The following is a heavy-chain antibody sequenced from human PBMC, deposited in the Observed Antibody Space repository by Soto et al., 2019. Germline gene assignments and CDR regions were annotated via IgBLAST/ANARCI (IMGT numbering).Heavy chain of an antibody. V-gene: IGHV3-11*01. Sequence: PGGSLRLSCAASGFTFSDYYMSWIRQAPGKGLEWVSYISSSGSTIYYADSVKGRFTISRDNAKNSLYLQMNSLRAEDTAVYYCARVPNWQLVPWFDPWGQGTLVTVSS. D-gene: IGHD6-6*01. J-gene: IGHJ5*02. CDR3: ARVPNWQLVPWFDP. CDR2: ISSSGSTI. CDR1: GFTFSDYY.